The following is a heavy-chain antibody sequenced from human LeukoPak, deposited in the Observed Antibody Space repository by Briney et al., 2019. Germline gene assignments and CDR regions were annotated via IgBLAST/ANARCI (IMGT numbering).Heavy chain of an antibody. V-gene: IGHV4-59*01. J-gene: IGHJ4*02. CDR3: ARVTGYVMEDYFDY. CDR2: IYYSGST. CDR1: GGSISSYY. Sequence: SETLSLTCTVSGGSISSYYWSWIRQPPGKGLEWIGYIYYSGSTNYNPSLKSRVTISVDASKNQFSLRLSSVTAADTAVYYCARVTGYVMEDYFDYWGQGTLVTVSS. D-gene: IGHD6-13*01.